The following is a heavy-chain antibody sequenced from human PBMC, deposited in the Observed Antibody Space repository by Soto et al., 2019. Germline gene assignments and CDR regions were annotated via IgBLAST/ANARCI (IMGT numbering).Heavy chain of an antibody. CDR2: IRSKANSYAT. CDR3: IVVVVAASRGYFDY. D-gene: IGHD2-15*01. Sequence: GGSLRLSCAASGGTFSGSAMHWVRQASGKGLEWVGRIRSKANSYATAYAASVKGRFTISRDDSKNKAYLQMNSLKTEDTAVYYCIVVVVAASRGYFDYWGQGPLVTVSS. CDR1: GGTFSGSA. V-gene: IGHV3-73*01. J-gene: IGHJ4*02.